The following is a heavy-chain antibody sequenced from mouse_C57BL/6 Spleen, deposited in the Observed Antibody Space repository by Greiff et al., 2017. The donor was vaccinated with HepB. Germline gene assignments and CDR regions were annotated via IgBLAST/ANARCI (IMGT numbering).Heavy chain of an antibody. CDR3: ARGNTINWGDY. CDR2: IDPSDSYT. CDR1: GYTFTSYW. V-gene: IGHV1-69*01. Sequence: QVQLQQPGAELVMPGASVKLSCKASGYTFTSYWMHWVKQRPGQGLEWIGEIDPSDSYTNYNQKFKGKSTLTVDKSSSTAYMQLSSLTSEDSAVYYCARGNTINWGDYWGQGTSVTVSS. J-gene: IGHJ4*01. D-gene: IGHD4-1*01.